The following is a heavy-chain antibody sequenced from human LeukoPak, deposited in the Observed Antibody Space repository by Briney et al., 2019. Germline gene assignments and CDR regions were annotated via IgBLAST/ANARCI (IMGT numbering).Heavy chain of an antibody. CDR2: INHSGST. V-gene: IGHV4-34*01. CDR1: GGSFSGYY. J-gene: IGHJ5*02. CDR3: ARDQYCSSTSCYDNWFDP. Sequence: SETLSLTCAVYGGSFSGYYWSWIRQPPGKGLEWIGEINHSGSTNYNPSLKSRVTISVDTSKNQFSLKLSSVTAADTAVYYCARDQYCSSTSCYDNWFDPWGQGTLVTVSS. D-gene: IGHD2-2*01.